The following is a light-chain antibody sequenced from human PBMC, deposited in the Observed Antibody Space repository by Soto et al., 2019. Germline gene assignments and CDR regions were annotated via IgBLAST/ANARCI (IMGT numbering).Light chain of an antibody. CDR2: DVS. J-gene: IGLJ1*01. Sequence: QSALTQPASVSGSPGQSIAISCTGTSSDVGGYNYVCWYQQHPGKAPELMIYDVSNRPSGVSDRFSGSKSGNTASLTISGLQAEGEADYYCCSYTTSNTRQIVFGTGTKVT. V-gene: IGLV2-14*01. CDR3: CSYTTSNTRQIV. CDR1: SSDVGGYNY.